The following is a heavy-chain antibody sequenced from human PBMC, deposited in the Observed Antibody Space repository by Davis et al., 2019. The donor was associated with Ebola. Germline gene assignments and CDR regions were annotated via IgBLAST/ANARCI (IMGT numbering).Heavy chain of an antibody. J-gene: IGHJ6*02. CDR1: GGTFSSYA. D-gene: IGHD2-15*01. V-gene: IGHV1-18*01. CDR2: ISAYNGNT. Sequence: AASVKVSCKASGGTFSSYAISWVRQAPGQGLEWMGWISAYNGNTNYAQKLQGRVTMTTDTSTSTAYMELRSLRSDDTAVYYCARDGDIVVVVAATLYYYYGMDVWGQGTTVTVSS. CDR3: ARDGDIVVVVAATLYYYYGMDV.